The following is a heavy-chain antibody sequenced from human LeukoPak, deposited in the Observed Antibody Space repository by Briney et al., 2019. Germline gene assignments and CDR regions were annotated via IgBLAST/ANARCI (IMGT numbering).Heavy chain of an antibody. CDR3: ARVLRYCSGGNCYSGGLGYMDV. V-gene: IGHV3-11*01. CDR2: ISPTGTTI. CDR1: GFTVSDYY. J-gene: IGHJ6*03. Sequence: GGSLRLSCAASGFTVSDYYMTWIRQAPGKGLEWLSYISPTGTTINYADSVRGRFTISRDNAKNSLFLQMNSLRAEDTAVYYCARVLRYCSGGNCYSGGLGYMDVWGKGTTVTISS. D-gene: IGHD2-15*01.